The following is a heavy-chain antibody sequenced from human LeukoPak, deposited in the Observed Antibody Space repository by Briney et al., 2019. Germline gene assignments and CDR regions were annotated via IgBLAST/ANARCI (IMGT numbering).Heavy chain of an antibody. CDR1: GGSFSGYY. CDR2: INHSGST. V-gene: IGHV4-34*01. Sequence: SETLSLICAVYGGSFSGYYWSWIRQPPGKGLEWIGEINHSGSTNYNPSLKSRVTISVDTSKNQFSLKLSSVTAADTAVYYCARGSTGPQDAFDIWGQGTMVTVSS. CDR3: ARGSTGPQDAFDI. J-gene: IGHJ3*02.